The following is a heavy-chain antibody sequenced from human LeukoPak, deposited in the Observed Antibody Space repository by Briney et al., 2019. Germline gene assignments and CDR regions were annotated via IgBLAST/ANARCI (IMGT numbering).Heavy chain of an antibody. Sequence: SETLSLTCTVSGGSIGTYYWSWIRQPPGKGLEWIGHIYYSGSTNYNPSLKSRLTISVDTSKNQFSLKLSSVTAADTAIYYCARSSAGGRREPYDYWGQGSLVTVSS. J-gene: IGHJ4*02. CDR1: GGSIGTYY. V-gene: IGHV4-59*13. D-gene: IGHD2-15*01. CDR2: IYYSGST. CDR3: ARSSAGGRREPYDY.